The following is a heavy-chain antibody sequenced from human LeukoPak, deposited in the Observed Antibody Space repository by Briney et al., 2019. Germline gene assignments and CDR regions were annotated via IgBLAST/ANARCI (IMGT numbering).Heavy chain of an antibody. Sequence: SETLSLTSIVSVDSISSGGTCCSWIRQHPGKGLEWLGYIYYSGTPYYNPSLKSRVTISVDTSKNQFSLKLSSVTAADTAVYYCARKRPYSSSWQVFDYWGQGTLVTVSS. V-gene: IGHV4-31*03. CDR3: ARKRPYSSSWQVFDY. D-gene: IGHD6-13*01. CDR1: VDSISSGGTC. CDR2: IYYSGTP. J-gene: IGHJ4*02.